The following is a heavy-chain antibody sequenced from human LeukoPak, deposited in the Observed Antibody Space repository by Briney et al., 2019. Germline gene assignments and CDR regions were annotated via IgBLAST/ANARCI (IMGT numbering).Heavy chain of an antibody. D-gene: IGHD4-11*01. CDR1: EFTVSSNY. V-gene: IGHV3-66*01. CDR2: IYAGGTT. J-gene: IGHJ4*02. CDR3: ARAPTITTIFDC. Sequence: GGSLRLSCAAYEFTVSSNYMSWVRQAPGKGLEWVAIIYAGGTTHYADSVKGRFTISRDNSRNTLYLQMNILRAEDTAVYYCARAPTITTIFDCWGQGTLVTVSS.